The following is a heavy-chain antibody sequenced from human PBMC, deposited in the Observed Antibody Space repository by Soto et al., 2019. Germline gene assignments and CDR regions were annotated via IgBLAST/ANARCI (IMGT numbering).Heavy chain of an antibody. J-gene: IGHJ4*02. Sequence: GGSLRLSCAASGFTFSSYGMNWVRQAPGKGLEWVAVIWYDGSNEEYADSVKGRLTISKDNSKNTLNLQMNSLRAEDTAVYYCAGLCPYCGHGGGRAVDYWGQGTLVTV. D-gene: IGHD2-21*01. CDR3: AGLCPYCGHGGGRAVDY. V-gene: IGHV3-33*01. CDR2: IWYDGSNE. CDR1: GFTFSSYG.